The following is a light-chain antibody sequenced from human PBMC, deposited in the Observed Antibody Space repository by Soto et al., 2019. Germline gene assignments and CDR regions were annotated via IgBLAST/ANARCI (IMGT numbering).Light chain of an antibody. CDR2: DVS. J-gene: IGLJ1*01. Sequence: QSVLTQPASVSGSPGQSITISCIGTSSDIGRYNYVSWYQQYPGKAPKFIIYDVSNRPSGVSNRFSGSKSGNMASLTISGLQAEDEADYYCSSYISSSTYVFGTGTKVTV. CDR3: SSYISSSTYV. V-gene: IGLV2-14*01. CDR1: SSDIGRYNY.